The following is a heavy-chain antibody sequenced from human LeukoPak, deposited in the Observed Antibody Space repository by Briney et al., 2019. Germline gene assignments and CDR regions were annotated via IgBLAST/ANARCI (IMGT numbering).Heavy chain of an antibody. CDR1: GFTFSSYA. J-gene: IGHJ4*02. D-gene: IGHD6-19*01. Sequence: PGGSLRLSCAASGFTFSSYAMSWVRQAPGKGREWVSAISGIGGSTYYADSVKGRFTISRDNSKNTLYLQMNSLRAEDTAVYYCAKTISGWYYFDYWGQGTLVTVSS. CDR3: AKTISGWYYFDY. CDR2: ISGIGGST. V-gene: IGHV3-23*01.